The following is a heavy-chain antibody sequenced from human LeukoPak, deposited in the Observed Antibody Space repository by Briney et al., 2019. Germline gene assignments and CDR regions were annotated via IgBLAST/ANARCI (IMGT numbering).Heavy chain of an antibody. CDR2: ISYDGSNK. Sequence: GRSLRLSCAASGFTFSSYGMHWVRQAPGKRLEWVAVISYDGSNKYYADSVKGRFTISRDNSKNTLYLQMNSLRAEDTAVYYCAKFPLGYSYGAYFDYWGQGTLVTVSS. J-gene: IGHJ4*02. CDR1: GFTFSSYG. V-gene: IGHV3-30*18. D-gene: IGHD5-18*01. CDR3: AKFPLGYSYGAYFDY.